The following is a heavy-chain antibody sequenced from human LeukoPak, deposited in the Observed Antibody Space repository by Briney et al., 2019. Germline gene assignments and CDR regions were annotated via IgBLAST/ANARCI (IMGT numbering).Heavy chain of an antibody. V-gene: IGHV1-69*13. CDR2: IIPIFGTA. CDR1: GGTFSSYA. D-gene: IGHD4-23*01. J-gene: IGHJ4*02. CDR3: ARDYGGNSGHSFDY. Sequence: SVKVSCKASGGTFSSYAISWVRQAPGQGLEWMGGIIPIFGTANYAQKFQGRVTITADESTSTAYMELSSLRSEDTAVYYCARDYGGNSGHSFDYWGQGTLVTVSS.